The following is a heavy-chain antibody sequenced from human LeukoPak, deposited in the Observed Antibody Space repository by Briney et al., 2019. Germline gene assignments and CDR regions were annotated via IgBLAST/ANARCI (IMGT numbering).Heavy chain of an antibody. CDR1: GFTLSAYD. Sequence: GGSLRLSCAASGFTLSAYDMNWVRQAPGKGLEWTSFITKSSSTIFYADSVKGRFTISRDNSKNTLYLQMNSLRAEDTAIYYCAKDRISTSGTVDYWGQGTLVTVSS. J-gene: IGHJ4*02. CDR3: AKDRISTSGTVDY. V-gene: IGHV3-48*01. CDR2: ITKSSSTI. D-gene: IGHD6-13*01.